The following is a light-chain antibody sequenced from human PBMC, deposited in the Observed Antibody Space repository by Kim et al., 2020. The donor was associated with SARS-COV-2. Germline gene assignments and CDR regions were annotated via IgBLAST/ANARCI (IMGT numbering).Light chain of an antibody. CDR3: PAWDSSHVV. J-gene: IGLJ2*01. CDR1: KLGDKY. Sequence: SYELTQPPSVSVSPGQTASITCSGDKLGDKYACWYQQKPGQSPVLVIYQDSKRPSGIPERFSGSNSGNTATLTISGTQAMDEADYYCPAWDSSHVVFGGG. V-gene: IGLV3-1*01. CDR2: QDS.